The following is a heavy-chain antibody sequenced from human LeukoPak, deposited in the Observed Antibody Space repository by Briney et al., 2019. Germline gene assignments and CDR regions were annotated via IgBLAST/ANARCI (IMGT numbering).Heavy chain of an antibody. CDR2: IHYSGST. D-gene: IGHD6-13*01. V-gene: IGHV4-59*01. J-gene: IGHJ4*02. CDR3: AREVVAAAGTVDY. CDR1: GDSISSYY. Sequence: SETLSLTCTASGDSISSYYWSWIRQPLGKGLEWIGYIHYSGSTNYNPSLKSRVTISVDTSKNQFALKLSSVTAADTAVYYCAREVVAAAGTVDYWGQGTLVTVSS.